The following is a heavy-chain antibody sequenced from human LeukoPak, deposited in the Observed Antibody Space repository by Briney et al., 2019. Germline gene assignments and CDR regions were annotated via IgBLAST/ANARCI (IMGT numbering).Heavy chain of an antibody. J-gene: IGHJ4*02. CDR3: ARSPLTVTTRLHFDY. D-gene: IGHD4-17*01. Sequence: PGGSLRLSCATSGFTFSSNWMHWVRHTPGKGLVWVSRINSDGSSTSYADSVKGRFTISRDNAKDTLYLQMNSLRAEDTAVYYCARSPLTVTTRLHFDYWGQGTLVTVSP. CDR1: GFTFSSNW. V-gene: IGHV3-74*01. CDR2: INSDGSST.